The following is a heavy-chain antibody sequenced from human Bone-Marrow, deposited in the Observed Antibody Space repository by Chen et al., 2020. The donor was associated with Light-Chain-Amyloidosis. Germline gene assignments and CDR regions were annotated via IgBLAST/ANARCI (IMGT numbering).Heavy chain of an antibody. J-gene: IGHJ4*02. CDR1: GFNFRTSW. D-gene: IGHD5-12*01. V-gene: IGHV3-74*01. CDR3: SREFTGYDDY. Sequence: DVQLLESGGGLVQPVGSLRLSCAASGFNFRTSWMHWVREAPGKGLVWVSRINPDGTRVDYADSVRGRFTISRDDAKSTVYLQMNSLRAEDTAVYYCSREFTGYDDYWGQGTLVTVSS. CDR2: INPDGTRV.